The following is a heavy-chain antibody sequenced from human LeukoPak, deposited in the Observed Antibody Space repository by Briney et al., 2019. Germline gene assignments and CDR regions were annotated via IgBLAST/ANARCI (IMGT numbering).Heavy chain of an antibody. CDR1: GFTFNNYA. D-gene: IGHD2-2*01. V-gene: IGHV3-23*01. J-gene: IGHJ5*01. Sequence: GGSLRLSCAASGFTFNNYAMSWVRQAPGKGLEWVSAISASGGTTYYADSVKGRFTISRDNSENTMFLQMNSLRAEDTAVYYCAKEPREYCSSTSCPNWFDSWGQGTLVTVSS. CDR3: AKEPREYCSSTSCPNWFDS. CDR2: ISASGGTT.